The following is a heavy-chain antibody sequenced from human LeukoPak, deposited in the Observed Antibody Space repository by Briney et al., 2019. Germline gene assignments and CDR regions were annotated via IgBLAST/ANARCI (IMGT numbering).Heavy chain of an antibody. J-gene: IGHJ6*02. CDR3: ARGQIDYYYYGMDV. CDR2: IWYDGSNK. V-gene: IGHV3-33*01. Sequence: GGSLRLSCAASGFTFSSYGMHWDRQAPGKGLEWVAVIWYDGSNKYYADSVKGRFTISRDNSKNTLYLQMNSLRAEDTAVYYCARGQIDYYYYGMDVWGQGTTVTVSS. D-gene: IGHD2-21*01. CDR1: GFTFSSYG.